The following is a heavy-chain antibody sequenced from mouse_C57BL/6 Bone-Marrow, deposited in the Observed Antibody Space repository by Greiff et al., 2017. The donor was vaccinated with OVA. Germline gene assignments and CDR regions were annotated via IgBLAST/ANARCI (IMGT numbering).Heavy chain of an antibody. V-gene: IGHV1-82*01. CDR1: GYAFSSSW. J-gene: IGHJ4*01. CDR3: AHYDSNIYAFDAMDY. D-gene: IGHD1-1*01. Sequence: QVQLQQSGPELVKPGASVKISCKASGYAFSSSWMNWVKQRPGKGLEWIGRIYPGDGDTNYNGKFKGKATLTADKSSSTAYMQLSSLTSEDSAVYFCAHYDSNIYAFDAMDYWGQGTSVTVSS. CDR2: IYPGDGDT.